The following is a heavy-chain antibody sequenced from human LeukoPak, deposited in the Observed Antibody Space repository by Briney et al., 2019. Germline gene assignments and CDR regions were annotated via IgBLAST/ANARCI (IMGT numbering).Heavy chain of an antibody. CDR1: GGSISSYY. Sequence: SETLSLTCTVSGGSISSYYWCWIRQPAGKGLEWIGRIYTSGSTNYNPSLKSRVTMSVDTSKNQFSLKLSSVTAADTAVYYCARGFLEWSRQANWFDPWGQGALVTVSS. CDR3: ARGFLEWSRQANWFDP. J-gene: IGHJ5*02. V-gene: IGHV4-4*07. CDR2: IYTSGST. D-gene: IGHD3-3*01.